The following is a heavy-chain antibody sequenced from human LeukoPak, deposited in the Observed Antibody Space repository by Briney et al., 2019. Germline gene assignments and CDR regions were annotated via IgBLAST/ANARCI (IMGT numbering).Heavy chain of an antibody. J-gene: IGHJ4*02. D-gene: IGHD4-17*01. CDR2: ISSNGGST. V-gene: IGHV3-64D*06. CDR3: VILVTTERGFDY. CDR1: GFTFSSYA. Sequence: PGGSLRLSCSASGFTFSSYAMHWVRQAPGKGLDYVSAISSNGGSTYYADSVKGRFTISRDNSKNTLYLQMSSLRAEDTAVYYCVILVTTERGFDYWGQGTLVTVSS.